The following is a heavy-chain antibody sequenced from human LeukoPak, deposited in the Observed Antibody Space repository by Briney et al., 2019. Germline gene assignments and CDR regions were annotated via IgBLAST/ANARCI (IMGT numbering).Heavy chain of an antibody. CDR3: ARDRWTFGTSSIWYFDL. J-gene: IGHJ2*01. CDR1: GGSINNYY. Sequence: PSETLSLTCTVSGGSINNYYWSWIRQPPGKGLEWIGFIYSSGTTSYNPSLESRVTISVDTSKNQFSLKLASVTAADAAVYYCARDRWTFGTSSIWYFDLWGRGTPITVSS. V-gene: IGHV4-59*01. CDR2: IYSSGTT. D-gene: IGHD3-16*01.